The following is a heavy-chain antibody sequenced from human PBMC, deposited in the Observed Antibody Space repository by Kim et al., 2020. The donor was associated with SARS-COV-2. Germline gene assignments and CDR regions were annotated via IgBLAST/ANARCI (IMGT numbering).Heavy chain of an antibody. CDR2: IWYDGSNK. Sequence: GGSLRLSCAASGFTFSSYAMHWVRQAPGKGLEWVAVIWYDGSNKYYADSVKGRFTISRDNSKNTLYLQMNSLRAEDTAVYYCAKGGLWELLTHFDYWGQGTLVTVSS. CDR3: AKGGLWELLTHFDY. D-gene: IGHD1-26*01. CDR1: GFTFSSYA. V-gene: IGHV3-33*06. J-gene: IGHJ4*02.